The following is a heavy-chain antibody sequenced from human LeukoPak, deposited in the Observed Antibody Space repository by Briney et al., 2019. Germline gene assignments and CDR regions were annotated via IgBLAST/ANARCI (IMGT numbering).Heavy chain of an antibody. Sequence: GGSLRLSCVASGFTFSSYEMNWVRQAPGKGLEWVSYISSSGGNRHYADSVKGRFTISRDNAKNSLYLQMNSLRAEDTAVYYCARDGATVTQYYFDYWGQGTPVTVSS. D-gene: IGHD4-17*01. CDR2: ISSSGGNR. CDR1: GFTFSSYE. J-gene: IGHJ4*02. V-gene: IGHV3-48*03. CDR3: ARDGATVTQYYFDY.